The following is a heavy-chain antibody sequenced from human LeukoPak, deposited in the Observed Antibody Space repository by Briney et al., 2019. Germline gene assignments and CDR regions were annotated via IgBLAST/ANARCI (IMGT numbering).Heavy chain of an antibody. J-gene: IGHJ4*02. Sequence: ASVKVSCKVSGYTLTELSMHWVRQAPGKGLEWMGGFDPEDGETIYAQKFQGRVTITTDESTSTAYMELSSLRSEDTAVYYCARVSYYYGSEAPYYFDYWGQGTLVTVSS. CDR1: GYTLTELS. V-gene: IGHV1-24*01. D-gene: IGHD3-10*01. CDR2: FDPEDGET. CDR3: ARVSYYYGSEAPYYFDY.